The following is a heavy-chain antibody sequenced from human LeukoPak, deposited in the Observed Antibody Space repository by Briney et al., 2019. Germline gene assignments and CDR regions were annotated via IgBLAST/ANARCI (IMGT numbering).Heavy chain of an antibody. CDR1: GGSISSGSDY. CDR3: AREPKTGYYNVLPFDY. Sequence: PSETLSLTCTVSGGSISSGSDYWSWIRQPAGKGLEWTGRIYASGSTNYNPSLKSRVTISVDTSKNQFSLKLSSVTAADTAVYYCAREPKTGYYNVLPFDYWGQGTLVTVSS. D-gene: IGHD3-9*01. V-gene: IGHV4-61*02. J-gene: IGHJ4*02. CDR2: IYASGST.